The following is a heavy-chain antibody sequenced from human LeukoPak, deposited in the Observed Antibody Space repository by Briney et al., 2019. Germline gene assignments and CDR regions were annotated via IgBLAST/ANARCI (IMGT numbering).Heavy chain of an antibody. D-gene: IGHD3-10*01. J-gene: IGHJ4*02. Sequence: PSETLSLTCGVSGYSISRGYYWAWIRQPPGKGLEWIGTIYHTGSTYYTPSLGSRVTISVDTSKNEFSLNLNSVTAADTAVYYCARAGWIITSGIDSWGQGALVTVSS. V-gene: IGHV4-38-2*01. CDR1: GYSISRGYY. CDR2: IYHTGST. CDR3: ARAGWIITSGIDS.